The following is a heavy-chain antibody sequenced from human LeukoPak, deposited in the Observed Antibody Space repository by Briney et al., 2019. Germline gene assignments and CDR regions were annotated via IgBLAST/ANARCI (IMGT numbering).Heavy chain of an antibody. CDR1: GGSISSYY. D-gene: IGHD5-12*01. Sequence: SETLSLTCTVSGGSISSYYWSWIRQPPGKGLEWIGYIYYSGSTNYNPSLKSRVTISVDTSKNQFSLKLSSVTAADTAVYYCARTPGGGYVYYYGMDVWGQGTTVTVSS. V-gene: IGHV4-59*01. CDR3: ARTPGGGYVYYYGMDV. CDR2: IYYSGST. J-gene: IGHJ6*02.